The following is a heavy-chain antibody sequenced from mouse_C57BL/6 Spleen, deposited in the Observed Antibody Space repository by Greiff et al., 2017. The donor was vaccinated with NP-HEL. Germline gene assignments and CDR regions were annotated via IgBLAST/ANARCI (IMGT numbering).Heavy chain of an antibody. CDR2: IYPSDSET. Sequence: QVQLQQPGAELVRPGSSVKLSCKASGYTFTSYWMDWVKQRPGQGLEWIGNIYPSDSETHYNQKFKDKATLTVDKSSSTAYMQLSSLTSEDSAVYYCAMFYYDYGLAYWGQGTLVTVSA. CDR3: AMFYYDYGLAY. J-gene: IGHJ3*01. V-gene: IGHV1-61*01. CDR1: GYTFTSYW. D-gene: IGHD2-4*01.